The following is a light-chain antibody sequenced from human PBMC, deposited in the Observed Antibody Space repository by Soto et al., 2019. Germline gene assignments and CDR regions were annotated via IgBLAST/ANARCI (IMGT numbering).Light chain of an antibody. CDR1: QSVSSNF. CDR3: RQYGTSLGFP. V-gene: IGKV3-20*01. J-gene: IGKJ4*01. CDR2: GAS. Sequence: EIGMSHSPGTLSLYPGERATLSCRAIQSVSSNFLAWYQEKLGQAPRLLIYGASKRATGIPDRFSGSGSGTDFTLTISRLEPEDFAVYYCRQYGTSLGFPVGGGTKVDIK.